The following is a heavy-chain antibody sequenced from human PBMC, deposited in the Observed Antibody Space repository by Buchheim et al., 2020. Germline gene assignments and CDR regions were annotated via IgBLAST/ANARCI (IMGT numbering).Heavy chain of an antibody. CDR2: IRSEAYGGTP. J-gene: IGHJ6*02. Sequence: EVQLVESGGGLVQPGRSLRLSCTASGFRFGDYAMSWIRQAPGKGLEWVGFIRSEAYGGTPEYAASVRGGFTLSSDDSKSIAYLQMNSLKTEDTAVYYCTRVVNGMDVWGQGTT. CDR3: TRVVNGMDV. D-gene: IGHD6-6*01. V-gene: IGHV3-49*03. CDR1: GFRFGDYA.